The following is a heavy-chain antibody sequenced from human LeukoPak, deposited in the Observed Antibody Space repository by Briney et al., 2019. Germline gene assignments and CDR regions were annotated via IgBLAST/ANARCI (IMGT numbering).Heavy chain of an antibody. CDR3: ARERGWWLQFLSGPTVAFDY. V-gene: IGHV1-18*01. CDR2: ISAYNGNT. D-gene: IGHD5-24*01. CDR1: GYTFTSSG. Sequence: ASVKVSCKASGYTFTSSGISWVRQAPGQGLEWMGWISAYNGNTNYAQKLQGRVTMTTDTSTSTAYMELRSLRSDDTAVYYCARERGWWLQFLSGPTVAFDYRGQGTLVTVSS. J-gene: IGHJ4*02.